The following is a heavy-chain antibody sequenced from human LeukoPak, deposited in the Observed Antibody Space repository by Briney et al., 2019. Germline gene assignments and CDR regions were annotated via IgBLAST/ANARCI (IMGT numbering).Heavy chain of an antibody. J-gene: IGHJ6*03. Sequence: GASVKVSCKASGYTFTGYYMHWVRQAPGQGLEWMGWINPNSGGTNYAQKFQGRVTMTRDTSISTAYMELSRLRSDDTAVYYCARGGGRYYGSGSYPVYYYYMDVWGKGTTVTISS. CDR2: INPNSGGT. V-gene: IGHV1-2*02. CDR3: ARGGGRYYGSGSYPVYYYYMDV. D-gene: IGHD3-10*01. CDR1: GYTFTGYY.